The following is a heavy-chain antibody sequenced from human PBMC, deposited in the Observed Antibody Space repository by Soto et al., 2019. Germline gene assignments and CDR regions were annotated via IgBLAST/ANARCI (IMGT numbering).Heavy chain of an antibody. CDR2: MNPNCGNT. Sequence: GASVKVSCKASGYTFTSYDINWVRQATGQGLEWMGGMNPNCGNTDYAQKFQGRVTITADESTSTAYMELSSLRSEDTAVYYCARSSMVRGVIITSRLYNWFDPWGQGTLVTVSS. J-gene: IGHJ5*02. D-gene: IGHD3-10*01. V-gene: IGHV1-8*01. CDR1: GYTFTSYD. CDR3: ARSSMVRGVIITSRLYNWFDP.